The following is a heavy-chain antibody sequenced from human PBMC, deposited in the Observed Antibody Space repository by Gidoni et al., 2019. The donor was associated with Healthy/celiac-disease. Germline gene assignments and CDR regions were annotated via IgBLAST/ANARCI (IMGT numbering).Heavy chain of an antibody. CDR1: GGTFSSYA. V-gene: IGHV1-69*01. CDR2: IIPIFGTA. D-gene: IGHD1-26*01. CDR3: AREGDSGSYYDGHPLGAAFDI. J-gene: IGHJ3*02. Sequence: QVQLVQSGAEVKKPGSSVKVSCKASGGTFSSYAISWGRQAPGQGLEWMGGIIPIFGTANYAQKFQGRVTITADESTSTAYMELSSLRSEDTAVYYCAREGDSGSYYDGHPLGAAFDIWGQGTMVTVSS.